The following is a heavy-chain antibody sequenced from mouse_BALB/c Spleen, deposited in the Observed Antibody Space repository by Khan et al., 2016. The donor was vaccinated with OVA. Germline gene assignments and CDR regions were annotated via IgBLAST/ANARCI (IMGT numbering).Heavy chain of an antibody. CDR1: GYSITSDYA. V-gene: IGHV3-2*02. J-gene: IGHJ4*01. D-gene: IGHD2-1*01. CDR2: INYSGST. CDR3: ARDGTRYNYAMDY. Sequence: EVKLLESGPGLVNPSQSLSLTCTVTGYSITSDYAWNWNRQFPGNKLEWMGYINYSGSTNYNPALKSRISITRDTSKNQFFLQLNSVTTEDTATYYCARDGTRYNYAMDYWGQGTSVTVSS.